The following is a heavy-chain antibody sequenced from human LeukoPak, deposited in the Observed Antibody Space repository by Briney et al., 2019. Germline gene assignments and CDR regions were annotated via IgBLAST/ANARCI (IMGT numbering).Heavy chain of an antibody. CDR1: GGTFSRYD. V-gene: IGHV1-69*04. D-gene: IGHD3-22*01. Sequence: ASVKVSCKASGGTFSRYDISWVREAPGQGLEWMGRIIPILGIANYAQKFQGRVTITADKSTSTAYMELSSLRSEDTAVYYCARRYYYDSSGYNTRGYYYYGMDVWGQGTTVTVSS. J-gene: IGHJ6*02. CDR3: ARRYYYDSSGYNTRGYYYYGMDV. CDR2: IIPILGIA.